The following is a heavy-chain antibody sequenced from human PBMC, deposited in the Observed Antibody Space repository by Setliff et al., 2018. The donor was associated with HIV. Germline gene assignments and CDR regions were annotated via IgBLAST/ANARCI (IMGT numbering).Heavy chain of an antibody. J-gene: IGHJ2*01. Sequence: GGSLRLSCAGSGFTFSSYAVSWVRQAPGKGLEWVSVITNSGSDTYHADSVKGRFTISRDKSKNTVYLQMSSLRAEDTATYYCAKVFGTSPLVGYFDLWGRGTRVTVSS. D-gene: IGHD3-10*01. CDR2: ITNSGSDT. CDR1: GFTFSSYA. V-gene: IGHV3-23*01. CDR3: AKVFGTSPLVGYFDL.